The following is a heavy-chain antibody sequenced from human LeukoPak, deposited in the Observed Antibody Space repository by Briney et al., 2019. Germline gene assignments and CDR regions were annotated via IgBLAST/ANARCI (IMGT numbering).Heavy chain of an antibody. CDR1: GFTFSTYS. D-gene: IGHD5-18*01. Sequence: KSGGSLRLSCAASGFTFSTYSMNRVRQAPGKGLEWVSYIGSSSSYRDYAGSVGGRFTVSRDNAKNSLYLQMNSLRDEDTAVYYCVAMGYNYFDPWGQGSLVIVSS. CDR2: IGSSSSYR. CDR3: VAMGYNYFDP. V-gene: IGHV3-21*01. J-gene: IGHJ4*02.